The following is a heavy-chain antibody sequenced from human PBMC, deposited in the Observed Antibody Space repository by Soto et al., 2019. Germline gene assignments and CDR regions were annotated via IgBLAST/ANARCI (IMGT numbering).Heavy chain of an antibody. J-gene: IGHJ6*03. CDR2: ISGSGGST. CDR3: AKGDQAEDCTNGVCYSSYYYYMDV. CDR1: RFTLINHG. D-gene: IGHD2-8*01. V-gene: IGHV3-23*01. Sequence: PGGVLRTPRAASRFTLINHGISRVRQAPGKGLEWVSAISGSGGSTYYADSVKGRFTISRDNSKNTLYLQMNSLRAEDTAVYYCAKGDQAEDCTNGVCYSSYYYYMDVWGKGTTVTVSS.